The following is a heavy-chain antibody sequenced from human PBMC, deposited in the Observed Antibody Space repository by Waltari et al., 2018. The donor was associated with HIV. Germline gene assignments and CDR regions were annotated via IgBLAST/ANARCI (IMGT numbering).Heavy chain of an antibody. J-gene: IGHJ6*02. Sequence: EVQLVESGGGLVKPGGSLSLSCATSGFTFSRSSMNWVRQAPGKGLEWVSSISSSSSYIYYADSVKGRFTISRDNAKNSLYLQMNSLRAEDTAVYYCARDFWGGYYYGMDVWGQGTTVTVSS. D-gene: IGHD3-16*01. CDR1: GFTFSRSS. V-gene: IGHV3-21*01. CDR2: ISSSSSYI. CDR3: ARDFWGGYYYGMDV.